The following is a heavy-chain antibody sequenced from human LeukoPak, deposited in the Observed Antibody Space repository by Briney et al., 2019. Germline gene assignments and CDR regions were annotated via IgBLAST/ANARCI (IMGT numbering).Heavy chain of an antibody. CDR2: ISSSSSYI. Sequence: GGSLRLSCAASGFTFSSYSMNWVRQAPGKGLEWVSSISSSSSYIYYADSVKGRFTISRDNAKNSLYLQMNSLRAEDTAVYYCARDRSIQRWGDWYFDLWGRGTLVTVSS. D-gene: IGHD3-10*01. J-gene: IGHJ2*01. CDR1: GFTFSSYS. CDR3: ARDRSIQRWGDWYFDL. V-gene: IGHV3-21*01.